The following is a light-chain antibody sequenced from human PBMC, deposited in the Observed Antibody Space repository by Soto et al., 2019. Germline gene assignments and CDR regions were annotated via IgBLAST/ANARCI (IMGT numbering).Light chain of an antibody. CDR2: DAS. Sequence: EIVWTHSPATLSLSAVERATLSCRASQCVSSYLAWYQQKPGKAPRLLIYDASNRATGIPARFSGSGSGTDFTLTISSLEPEDFAVYYSQQRSNWPHTLRKGTKVDIK. CDR3: QQRSNWPHT. J-gene: IGKJ1*01. CDR1: QCVSSY. V-gene: IGKV3-11*01.